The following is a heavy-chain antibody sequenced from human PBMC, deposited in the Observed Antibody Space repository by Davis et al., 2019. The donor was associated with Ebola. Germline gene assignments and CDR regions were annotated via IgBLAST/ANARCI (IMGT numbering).Heavy chain of an antibody. CDR3: ARGKAYYYYGMDV. J-gene: IGHJ6*02. V-gene: IGHV1-2*02. CDR1: GYTCTGYY. Sequence: ASVKVSCKASGYTCTGYYMHWVRQAPGQGLEWMGWINPNSGGTNFAQNFQGRVTMTTYTSISTAYVELSRLRSDDTAVYYCARGKAYYYYGMDVWGQGTTVTVSS. CDR2: INPNSGGT.